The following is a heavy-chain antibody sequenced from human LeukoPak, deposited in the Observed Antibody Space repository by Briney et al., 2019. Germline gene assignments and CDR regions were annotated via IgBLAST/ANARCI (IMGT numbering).Heavy chain of an antibody. D-gene: IGHD7-27*01. Sequence: GGSLRLSCVASGFTFSDYYTTWIRQAPGKGLEWVSYITNRGTVMQYADSVKGRFTISRDSAGNSLYLQMNSLKAEDTAVYYCTRGHWGLDYWGQGTLVTVSS. V-gene: IGHV3-11*01. J-gene: IGHJ4*02. CDR3: TRGHWGLDY. CDR2: ITNRGTVM. CDR1: GFTFSDYY.